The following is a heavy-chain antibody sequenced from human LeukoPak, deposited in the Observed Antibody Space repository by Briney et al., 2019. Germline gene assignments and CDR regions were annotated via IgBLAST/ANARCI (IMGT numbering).Heavy chain of an antibody. CDR1: GYTFTSYA. CDR3: ARRHYCSSTSCLYYFDY. V-gene: IGHV1-3*01. Sequence: GASVTVSCKASGYTFTSYAMHWVRQAPGQRLEWMGWINAGNGNTKYSQKFQGRVTITRDTSASTAYMELSSLRSEDTAVYHCARRHYCSSTSCLYYFDYWGQGTLVTVSS. J-gene: IGHJ4*02. D-gene: IGHD2-2*01. CDR2: INAGNGNT.